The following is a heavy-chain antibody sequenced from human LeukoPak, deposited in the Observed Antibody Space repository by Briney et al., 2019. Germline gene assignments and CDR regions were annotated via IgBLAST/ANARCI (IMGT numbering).Heavy chain of an antibody. J-gene: IGHJ4*02. D-gene: IGHD3-22*01. CDR2: IRYDGSNK. CDR1: GFTFSSYG. CDR3: APGSSGPRPGPPFDY. Sequence: TGGSLRLSCAASGFTFSSYGMHWVRQAPGKGLEWVAFIRYDGSNKYYADSVKGRFTISRDNSKNTLYLQMNSLRAEDTAVYYCAPGSSGPRPGPPFDYWGQGTLVTVSS. V-gene: IGHV3-30*02.